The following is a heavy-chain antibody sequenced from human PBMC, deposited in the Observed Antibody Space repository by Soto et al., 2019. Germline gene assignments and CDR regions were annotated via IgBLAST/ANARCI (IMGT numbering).Heavy chain of an antibody. Sequence: PSEILSLTCTVSGGAISSYYWSWIRQPPGKGLEWIGYIYYSGSTNYYPSLKSRVTISVDTSKNQFSLKLSSVTAADTAVYYCARVGFWSGYRHFDYWGQGTLVTVSS. CDR1: GGAISSYY. V-gene: IGHV4-59*01. CDR2: IYYSGST. J-gene: IGHJ4*02. CDR3: ARVGFWSGYRHFDY. D-gene: IGHD3-3*01.